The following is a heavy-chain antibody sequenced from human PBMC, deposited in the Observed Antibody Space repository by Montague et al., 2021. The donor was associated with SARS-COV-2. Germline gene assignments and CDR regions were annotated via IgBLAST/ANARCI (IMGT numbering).Heavy chain of an antibody. CDR1: GGSISSSSYY. D-gene: IGHD2-2*01. Sequence: SETLSLTCTVSGGSISSSSYYWGWIRQPPGKGLEWIGGIYYSGSTYYNPSLKSRVTISVDTSKNQFSLKLSSVTAADTAVYYCARLRDIVVVPAAFDYWGQGTLVTVSS. CDR2: IYYSGST. V-gene: IGHV4-39*01. CDR3: ARLRDIVVVPAAFDY. J-gene: IGHJ4*02.